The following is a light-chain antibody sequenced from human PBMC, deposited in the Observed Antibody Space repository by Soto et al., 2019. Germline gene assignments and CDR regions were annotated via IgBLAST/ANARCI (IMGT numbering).Light chain of an antibody. CDR3: QQYGSSPET. J-gene: IGKJ1*01. CDR1: QSVSSSS. V-gene: IGKV3-20*01. CDR2: GAS. Sequence: TVMTQSPATLSVSPGERATLSCRASQSVSSSSLAWYQQKPGQALRLLIYGASSRATGIPDRFSGSGSGTDFTLTISGLEPEDFAVYYCQQYGSSPETFGQGTKVDI.